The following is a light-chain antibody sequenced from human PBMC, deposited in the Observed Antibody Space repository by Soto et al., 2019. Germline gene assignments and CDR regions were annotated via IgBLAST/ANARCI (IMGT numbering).Light chain of an antibody. CDR1: DSDIGNYNY. V-gene: IGLV2-14*01. Sequence: QSALTQPASVSGSPGQSITISCTGTDSDIGNYNYVSWYQQHPGKAPKLMIYGVTNRPSGVSDRFSGSKSDNAASLTISGLQAEDEADYYCSSYTSYTTLWVFGGGTKLTVL. CDR2: GVT. CDR3: SSYTSYTTLWV. J-gene: IGLJ3*02.